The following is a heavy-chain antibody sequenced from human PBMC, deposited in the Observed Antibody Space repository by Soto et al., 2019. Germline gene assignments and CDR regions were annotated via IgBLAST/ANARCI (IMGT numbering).Heavy chain of an antibody. J-gene: IGHJ3*02. V-gene: IGHV1-69*06. D-gene: IGHD3-10*01. CDR2: IIPIFGTA. CDR1: GGTFSSYA. CDR3: ARAPGWFGELLYDAFDI. Sequence: SVKVSCKASGGTFSSYAISWVRQAPGQGFEWMGGIIPIFGTANYAQKFQGRVTITADKSTSTAYMELSSLRSEDTAVYYCARAPGWFGELLYDAFDIWGQGTMVTVSS.